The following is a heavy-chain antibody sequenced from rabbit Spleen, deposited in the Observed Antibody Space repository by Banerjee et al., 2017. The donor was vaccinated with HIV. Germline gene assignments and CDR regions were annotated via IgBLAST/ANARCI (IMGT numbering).Heavy chain of an antibody. D-gene: IGHD2-1*01. J-gene: IGHJ4*01. CDR1: GLDFSSNDW. Sequence: QEQLEESGGDLVKPGGSLTLTCKASGLDFSSNDWICWVRQAPGKGMEWIACINTATVKAVYATWAKVRFATTRTSPTTVTPQMASLTAAASAPYFCAIDLTRVIGWNFGLGGPGTLVPVS. V-gene: IGHV1S45*01. CDR2: INTATVKA. CDR3: AIDLTRVIGWNFGL.